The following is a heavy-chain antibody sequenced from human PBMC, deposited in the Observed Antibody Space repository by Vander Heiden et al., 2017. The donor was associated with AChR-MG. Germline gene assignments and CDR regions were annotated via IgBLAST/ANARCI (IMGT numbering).Heavy chain of an antibody. D-gene: IGHD3-3*01. Sequence: QVQLQQWGAGLLKPSETLSLTCAVYGGSFSGYYWSWIRQPPGKGLEWIGEINHSGSTNYNPSLKSRVTISVDTSKNQFSLKLSSVTAADTAVYYCASLKTYYDFWSGYYSRWFDPWGQGTLVTVSS. J-gene: IGHJ5*02. CDR1: GGSFSGYY. CDR3: ASLKTYYDFWSGYYSRWFDP. V-gene: IGHV4-34*01. CDR2: INHSGST.